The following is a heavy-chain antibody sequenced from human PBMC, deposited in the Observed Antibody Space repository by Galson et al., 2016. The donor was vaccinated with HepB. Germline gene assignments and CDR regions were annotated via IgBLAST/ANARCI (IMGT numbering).Heavy chain of an antibody. D-gene: IGHD3-3*01. Sequence: SLRLSCAASGFSFSHAWMHWVRQAPGKGLEWVGRIKSKTDGGTTDYAPPVQGRFAISRDNSKDTLYLQMNRLKTEDTGVYYCTVAASYDFWSGYYMLDPWGQGTLVTVSS. V-gene: IGHV3-15*07. CDR1: GFSFSHAW. CDR3: TVAASYDFWSGYYMLDP. J-gene: IGHJ5*02. CDR2: IKSKTDGGTT.